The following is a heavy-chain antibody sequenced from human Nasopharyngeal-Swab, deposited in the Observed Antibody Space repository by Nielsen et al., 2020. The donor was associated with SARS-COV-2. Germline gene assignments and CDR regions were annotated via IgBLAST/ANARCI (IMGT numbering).Heavy chain of an antibody. CDR3: ARDRPVAGSPYFLH. D-gene: IGHD6-19*01. J-gene: IGHJ1*01. CDR1: GFTFGDYA. V-gene: IGHV3-49*03. Sequence: GGSLRLSCTASGFTFGDYAMSWFRQALGKGLEWVGFIRSKAYGGTTEYAASVKGRFSISRDDSKSIAYLQMNSLKSEDTAVYYCARDRPVAGSPYFLHWGQGTLVTVSS. CDR2: IRSKAYGGTT.